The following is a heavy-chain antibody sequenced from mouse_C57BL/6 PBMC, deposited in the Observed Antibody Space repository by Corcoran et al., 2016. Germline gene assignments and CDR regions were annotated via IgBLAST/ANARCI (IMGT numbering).Heavy chain of an antibody. CDR2: INTYSGVP. Sequence: QIQLVQSGPELKKPGETVKISCKASGYTFTTYGMSWVKQAPGKGLKWMGWINTYSGVPTYADDFKGRFAFSLETSASTAYLQINNLKNEDTATYFCARSPYDHYAMDYWGQGTSDTVSS. CDR1: GYTFTTYG. V-gene: IGHV9-3*01. CDR3: ARSPYDHYAMDY. J-gene: IGHJ4*01. D-gene: IGHD2-3*01.